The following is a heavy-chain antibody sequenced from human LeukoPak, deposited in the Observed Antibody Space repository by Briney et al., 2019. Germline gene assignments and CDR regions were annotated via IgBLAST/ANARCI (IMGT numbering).Heavy chain of an antibody. D-gene: IGHD1-26*01. Sequence: GGSLRLSCAASGFTFSSYAMGWVRQAPGKGLEWVSGISGSGGSTYYADSVKGGFTISRDTSKNMLYLQMTSLRAEDTAVYYCAKGVDSGSYYFDYWGQGTLVTVSS. CDR2: ISGSGGST. V-gene: IGHV3-23*01. CDR3: AKGVDSGSYYFDY. CDR1: GFTFSSYA. J-gene: IGHJ4*02.